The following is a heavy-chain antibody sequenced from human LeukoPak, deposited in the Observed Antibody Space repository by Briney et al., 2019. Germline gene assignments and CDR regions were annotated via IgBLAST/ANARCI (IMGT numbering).Heavy chain of an antibody. D-gene: IGHD1-7*01. CDR1: GFTFSSYA. J-gene: IGHJ4*02. Sequence: PGGSLRLSCAASGFTFSSYAMHWVRQAPGKGLEYVSAISSNGGSTYYANSVKGRFTISRDNAKTSLFLHMNSLRAEDSAIYYCAAWIAETTQEFNSWGQGTLVTVSS. CDR2: ISSNGGST. V-gene: IGHV3-64*01. CDR3: AAWIAETTQEFNS.